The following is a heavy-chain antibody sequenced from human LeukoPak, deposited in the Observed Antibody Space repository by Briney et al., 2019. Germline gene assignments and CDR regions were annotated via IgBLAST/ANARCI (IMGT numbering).Heavy chain of an antibody. CDR3: ARDEGSVVVVAATLDY. V-gene: IGHV3-30-3*01. D-gene: IGHD2-15*01. Sequence: PGGSLRLSCAASGFTFSSYAMRWVRQAPGKGLEWVAVISYDGSNKYYADSVKGRFTITRDNAKNSLYLQMNSLRAEDTAVYYCARDEGSVVVVAATLDYWGQGTLVTVSS. CDR2: ISYDGSNK. CDR1: GFTFSSYA. J-gene: IGHJ4*02.